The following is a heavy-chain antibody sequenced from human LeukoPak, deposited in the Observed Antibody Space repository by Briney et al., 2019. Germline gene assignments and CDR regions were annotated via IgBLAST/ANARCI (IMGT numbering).Heavy chain of an antibody. D-gene: IGHD2-2*01. Sequence: GESLKISCKGSGYSFTSYWIGWVRQMPGKGLEWMGSIYPGDSDTRYSPSFQGQVTISAAKSISTASLQWTSLKASDTAMYYCARQGYCSSTSCWLMDVWGQGTTVTVSS. V-gene: IGHV5-51*01. CDR2: IYPGDSDT. CDR3: ARQGYCSSTSCWLMDV. J-gene: IGHJ6*02. CDR1: GYSFTSYW.